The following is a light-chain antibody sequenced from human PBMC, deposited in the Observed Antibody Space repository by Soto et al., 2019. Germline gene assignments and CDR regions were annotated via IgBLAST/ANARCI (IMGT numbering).Light chain of an antibody. CDR1: QSVSSN. CDR2: GAS. CDR3: QKYDNWPLT. V-gene: IGKV3D-15*01. Sequence: ELVMTQSPATLSLSAGDSATLSCRASQSVSSNLAWYQQKTGQAPRLLIYGASARATGIPDKFSGSGSGTEFTLTISRLEPEDFAVYYCQKYDNWPLTCGGGTKVDIK. J-gene: IGKJ4*01.